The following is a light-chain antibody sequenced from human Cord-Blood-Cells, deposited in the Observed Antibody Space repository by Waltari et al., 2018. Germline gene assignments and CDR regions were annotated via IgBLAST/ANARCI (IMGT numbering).Light chain of an antibody. CDR1: QRVSSY. J-gene: IGKJ4*01. Sequence: EIVLTQSPATLSLSQGARATLSCRASQRVSSYLAWYQQKPGQAPRLLIYDASNRATGIPARFSGSGSGTDFTLTISSLEPEDFAVYYCQQRSNWPLTFGGGTKVEIK. CDR2: DAS. CDR3: QQRSNWPLT. V-gene: IGKV3-11*01.